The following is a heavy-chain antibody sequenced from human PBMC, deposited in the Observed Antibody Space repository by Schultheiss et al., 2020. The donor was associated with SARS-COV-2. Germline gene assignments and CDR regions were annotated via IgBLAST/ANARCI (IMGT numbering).Heavy chain of an antibody. J-gene: IGHJ4*02. D-gene: IGHD3-16*01. CDR2: IYYSGST. CDR1: GGSFSGYY. Sequence: SQTLSLTCAVYGGSFSGYYWSWIRQPPGKGLEWIGYIYYSGSTNYNPSLKSRVTISVDTSKNQFSLKLSSVTAADTAVYYCASRRGAADYWGQGTLVTVAS. V-gene: IGHV4-59*08. CDR3: ASRRGAADY.